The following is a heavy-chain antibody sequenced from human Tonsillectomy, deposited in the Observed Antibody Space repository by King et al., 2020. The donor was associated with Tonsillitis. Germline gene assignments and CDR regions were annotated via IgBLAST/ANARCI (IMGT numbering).Heavy chain of an antibody. CDR1: GGPITRSNYY. CDR3: ARQEATGWPSFFDY. D-gene: IGHD6-19*01. J-gene: IGHJ4*02. V-gene: IGHV4-39*01. Sequence: QLQESGPGRVKPSETLSLTCTVSGGPITRSNYYWGWIRQPPGKGLEWIGSIYYAGTTYNNPSLESRLSMSVDTSKNHFSLKLTSVTAADSAVYYCARQEATGWPSFFDYWGQGTLVTVSS. CDR2: IYYAGTT.